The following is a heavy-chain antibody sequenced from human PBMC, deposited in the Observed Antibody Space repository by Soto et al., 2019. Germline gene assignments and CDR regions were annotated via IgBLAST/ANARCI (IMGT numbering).Heavy chain of an antibody. J-gene: IGHJ6*02. CDR1: GYTFTSFG. CDR3: GRDLYQSVFYYGMDV. V-gene: IGHV1-18*01. CDR2: ISTYNGNT. D-gene: IGHD2-2*01. Sequence: QVQVMQSGAEVKKPGASVKVSCKASGYTFTSFGISWVRQIAGQGLEWMGWISTYNGNTNYAQKLQGRVTMTTDTSTSTAYMELRSLRSDDTAVYYCGRDLYQSVFYYGMDVWGQGTTVTVSS.